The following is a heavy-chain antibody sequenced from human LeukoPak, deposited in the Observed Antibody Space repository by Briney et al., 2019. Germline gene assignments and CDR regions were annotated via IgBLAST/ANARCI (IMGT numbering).Heavy chain of an antibody. Sequence: PGGSLRLSCAASGFTVSSNYMSWVRQAPGKGLEWVANIKTDGSEKYYVDSVKGRFTISRDNAKNSLYLQMNSLRAEDTAVHYCARDYTGYFPWGQGTLVIVSS. CDR3: ARDYTGYFP. J-gene: IGHJ5*02. CDR2: IKTDGSEK. V-gene: IGHV3-7*03. D-gene: IGHD3-9*01. CDR1: GFTVSSNY.